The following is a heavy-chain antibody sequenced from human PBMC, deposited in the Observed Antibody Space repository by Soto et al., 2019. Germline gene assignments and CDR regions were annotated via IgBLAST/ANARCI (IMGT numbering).Heavy chain of an antibody. Sequence: QVQLVQSGAEVKTPGSSVKVSCKASGGTFSSYAISWVRQAPGQGLEWMGGIIPIFGTANYAQKFQGRVTITADESTSTAYMELSSLRSEDTAVYYCARGTSGDTAMVTRYGMDVWGQGTTVTVSS. CDR1: GGTFSSYA. D-gene: IGHD5-18*01. J-gene: IGHJ6*02. V-gene: IGHV1-69*01. CDR2: IIPIFGTA. CDR3: ARGTSGDTAMVTRYGMDV.